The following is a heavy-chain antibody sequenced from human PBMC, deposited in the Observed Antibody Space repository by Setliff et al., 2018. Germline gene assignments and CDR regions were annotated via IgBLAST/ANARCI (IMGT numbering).Heavy chain of an antibody. J-gene: IGHJ4*02. CDR2: IRYDGSNK. CDR1: GFTFSSYG. CDR3: AKSLSGSYPPFDY. Sequence: GESLKISCAASGFTFSSYGMHWVRQAPGKGLEWVAFIRYDGSNKYYADSVKGRFTISRDNSKNTLYLQMNSLRAEDTAVYYCAKSLSGSYPPFDYWGQGTLVTVSS. V-gene: IGHV3-30*02. D-gene: IGHD1-26*01.